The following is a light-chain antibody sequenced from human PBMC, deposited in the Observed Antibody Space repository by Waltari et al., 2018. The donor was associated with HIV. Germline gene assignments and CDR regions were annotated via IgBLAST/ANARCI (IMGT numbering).Light chain of an antibody. V-gene: IGLV2-23*02. Sequence: QTALTQPASVSGSPGQSITISCTGTSSDVGAYNLVSWYQQHPGKAPRLIIYDVRGLPAWVSNRVTGSKSGNTASLTISGLQAEDEADYYCCSYVSEIVPCVFGGGTKLTVL. J-gene: IGLJ3*02. CDR1: SSDVGAYNL. CDR2: DVR. CDR3: CSYVSEIVPCV.